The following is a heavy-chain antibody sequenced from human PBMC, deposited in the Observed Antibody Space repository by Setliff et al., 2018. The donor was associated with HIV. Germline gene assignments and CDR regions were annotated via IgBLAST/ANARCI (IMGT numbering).Heavy chain of an antibody. CDR2: INTSGGSA. V-gene: IGHV1-46*01. D-gene: IGHD6-19*01. Sequence: ASVKVSYKASGYTFTSYPMHWVRQAPGQGLEWMGVINTSGGSAGYAEKFRGRVTMTRDTSTSTVYMDLRNLRSEDTAVYYCARNQGDSSGWYAGDYWGHGTLVTVSS. J-gene: IGHJ4*01. CDR1: GYTFTSYP. CDR3: ARNQGDSSGWYAGDY.